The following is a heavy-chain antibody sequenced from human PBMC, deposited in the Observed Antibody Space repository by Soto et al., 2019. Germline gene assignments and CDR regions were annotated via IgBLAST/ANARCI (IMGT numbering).Heavy chain of an antibody. CDR1: GFTFSSYA. CDR2: ISGSGGST. Sequence: GGSLRLSCAASGFTFSSYAMSWVRQAPGKGLEWVSAISGSGGSTYYADSVKGRLTISRDNSKNTMDLQKNSLRAEDTVVYYCAKGGGSSWYVGTYGMDVWGQGTTVTVSS. CDR3: AKGGGSSWYVGTYGMDV. D-gene: IGHD6-13*01. J-gene: IGHJ6*02. V-gene: IGHV3-23*01.